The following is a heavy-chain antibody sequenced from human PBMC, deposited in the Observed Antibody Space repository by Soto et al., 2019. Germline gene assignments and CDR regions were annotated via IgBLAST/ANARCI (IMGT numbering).Heavy chain of an antibody. J-gene: IGHJ5*02. Sequence: PGGSLRLSCAASGFTFSSYAMSWVRQAPGKGLEWVSAIAGSDGRTFYADSVKGRFTISRDNSKNTLYLQMNSLRAEDTAVYYCARSLGITGTTGFWSAPWGQGTLVTVSS. CDR1: GFTFSSYA. V-gene: IGHV3-23*01. CDR3: ARSLGITGTTGFWSAP. D-gene: IGHD1-20*01. CDR2: IAGSDGRT.